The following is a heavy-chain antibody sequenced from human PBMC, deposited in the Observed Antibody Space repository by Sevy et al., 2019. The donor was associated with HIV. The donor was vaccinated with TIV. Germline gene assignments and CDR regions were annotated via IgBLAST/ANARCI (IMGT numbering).Heavy chain of an antibody. CDR1: GFTFSSYA. V-gene: IGHV3-30-3*01. Sequence: GGSLRLSCAASGFTFSSYAMHWVRQAPGKGLEWVAVISYDGSNKYYADSVKGRFTISRDNSKNTLYLQMNSRRAEDTAVYYCARGSSGYSEYFDYWGQGTLVTVSS. CDR2: ISYDGSNK. D-gene: IGHD3-22*01. J-gene: IGHJ4*02. CDR3: ARGSSGYSEYFDY.